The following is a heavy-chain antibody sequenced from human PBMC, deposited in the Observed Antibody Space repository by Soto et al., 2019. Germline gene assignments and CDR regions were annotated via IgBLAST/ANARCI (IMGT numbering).Heavy chain of an antibody. J-gene: IGHJ3*02. D-gene: IGHD5-18*01. CDR1: GGSISGYY. CDR2: IYYSGSI. V-gene: IGHV4-59*08. Sequence: SETLSLTCTVSGGSISGYYWSWIRQPPGKGLEWIGYIYYSGSINYNPSLKSRITISVDTSKNQLSLKLTSVSAADTAVYYCARQPPDTAAFDIWGQGTMVPSPQ. CDR3: ARQPPDTAAFDI.